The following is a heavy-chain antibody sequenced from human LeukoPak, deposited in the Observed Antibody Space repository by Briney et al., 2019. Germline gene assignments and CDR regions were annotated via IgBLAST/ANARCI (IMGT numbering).Heavy chain of an antibody. CDR1: GFTFSSYG. CDR2: ISVSGGNT. Sequence: GGSLRLSCAASGFTFSSYGMNWVRRAPGKGLEWVSAISVSGGNTYYADSVKGRFTISRDNSKNTLYLQMNSLRAEDTAVYYCARSPRYDYVWGREGYYYYYMDVWGKGTTVTVSS. J-gene: IGHJ6*03. D-gene: IGHD3-16*01. V-gene: IGHV3-23*01. CDR3: ARSPRYDYVWGREGYYYYYMDV.